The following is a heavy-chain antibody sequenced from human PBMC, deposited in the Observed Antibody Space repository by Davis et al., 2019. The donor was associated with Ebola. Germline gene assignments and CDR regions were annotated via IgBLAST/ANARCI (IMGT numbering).Heavy chain of an antibody. V-gene: IGHV3-30-3*02. CDR2: ISYDGSNK. CDR1: GFTFSSYA. Sequence: GESLKISCAASGFTFSSYAMHWVRQAPGKGLEWVAVISYDGSNKYYADSVKGRFTISRDNSKNTLYLQMNSLRAEDTAVYYCAKDLPYGGNNDAFDIWGQGTMVTVSS. CDR3: AKDLPYGGNNDAFDI. J-gene: IGHJ3*02. D-gene: IGHD4-23*01.